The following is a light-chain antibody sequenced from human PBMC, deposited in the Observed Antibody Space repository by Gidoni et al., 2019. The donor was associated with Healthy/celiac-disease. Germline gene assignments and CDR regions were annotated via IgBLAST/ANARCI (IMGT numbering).Light chain of an antibody. CDR2: AAS. Sequence: TQLTQSPSSLSASVGDRVTITCRASQGISSYLAWYQQKPGKAPKLLIYAASTLQSGVPSRFSGSGSGTDFTLTSSSLQPEDFATYYCQQLNSYPLTFGGGTKVEIK. CDR1: QGISSY. J-gene: IGKJ4*01. CDR3: QQLNSYPLT. V-gene: IGKV1-9*01.